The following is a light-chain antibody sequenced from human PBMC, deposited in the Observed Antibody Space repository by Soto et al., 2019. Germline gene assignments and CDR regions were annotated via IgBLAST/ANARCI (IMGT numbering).Light chain of an antibody. CDR2: DAS. CDR3: QQRSNWPS. Sequence: EIVLTQSPATLSLSPGERATLSCRASQSVSIYLAWYQQKPGQAPRLLIYDASNRATGIPARFSGSGSGTDFTLTISSLEPEAFAVYYCQQRSNWPSFGPGTKVDIK. J-gene: IGKJ3*01. V-gene: IGKV3-11*01. CDR1: QSVSIY.